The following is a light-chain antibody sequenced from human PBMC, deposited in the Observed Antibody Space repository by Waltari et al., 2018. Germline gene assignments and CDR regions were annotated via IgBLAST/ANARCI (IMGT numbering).Light chain of an antibody. CDR1: QSVNTY. CDR3: QHHVRLPAT. CDR2: GAY. V-gene: IGKV3-20*01. J-gene: IGKJ1*01. Sequence: IVLTQSPGTLSLSPGERATLSCRASQSVNTYLAWYQQKPGQAPRLLIYGAYTRAAGIPDRFSGSGSGTDVSLTISRLEAEDFAVYYCQHHVRLPATFGQGPRWKSN.